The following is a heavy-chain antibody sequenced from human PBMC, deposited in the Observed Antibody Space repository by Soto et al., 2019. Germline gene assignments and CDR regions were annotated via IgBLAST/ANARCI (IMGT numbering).Heavy chain of an antibody. CDR2: IYYSGST. V-gene: IGHV4-31*03. CDR3: ARVGGDPQIQGYYYYYMDV. J-gene: IGHJ6*03. CDR1: GGSISSGGYY. Sequence: QVQLQESGPGLVKPSQTLSLTCTVSGGSISSGGYYWSWIRQHPGKGLEWIGYIYYSGSTYYNPSLKSRVTISVDTSKNQFSLKLSSVTVADTAVYYCARVGGDPQIQGYYYYYMDVWGKGTTVTVSS. D-gene: IGHD4-17*01.